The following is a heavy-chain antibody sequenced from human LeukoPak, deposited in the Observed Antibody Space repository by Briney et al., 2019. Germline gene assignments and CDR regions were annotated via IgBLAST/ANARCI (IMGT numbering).Heavy chain of an antibody. V-gene: IGHV4-59*01. CDR3: ARGVYIAAAQYGY. D-gene: IGHD6-13*01. Sequence: SETLSLTCTVSGGSISSYYWSWIRQPPEKGVEWIGYIYYSGTTNSNPSLKSRATISVDTSKNQFSLKLSSVTAADTAVYYCARGVYIAAAQYGYWGQGTLVSVSS. J-gene: IGHJ4*02. CDR2: IYYSGTT. CDR1: GGSISSYY.